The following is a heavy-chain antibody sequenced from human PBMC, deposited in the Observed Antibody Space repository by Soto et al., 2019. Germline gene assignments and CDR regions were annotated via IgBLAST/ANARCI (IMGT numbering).Heavy chain of an antibody. D-gene: IGHD1-1*01. CDR1: GGSISSNY. J-gene: IGHJ5*02. CDR3: VASGRRESGTVKGWFDP. Sequence: PSETLSLTCTVSGGSISSNYWSWIRQPPGKGLEWIGYIYNSGSTNYNPSLKSRVTISLDTSKNQFSLKLSSVTAADTVIYYCVASGRRESGTVKGWFDPWGQGTLVTVSS. V-gene: IGHV4-59*01. CDR2: IYNSGST.